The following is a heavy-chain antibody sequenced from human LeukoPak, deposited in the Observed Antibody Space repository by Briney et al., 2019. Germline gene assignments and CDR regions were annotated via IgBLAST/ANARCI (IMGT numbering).Heavy chain of an antibody. Sequence: GESLKISCKGSGYSFTSYWIGWVRQMPGKGLEWMVIIYPGDSDTRYSPSFQGQVTISADKSISTAYLQWSSLKASDTAMYYCARGASYCSSTSCYPDYWGQGTLVTVSS. CDR1: GYSFTSYW. CDR2: IYPGDSDT. V-gene: IGHV5-51*01. CDR3: ARGASYCSSTSCYPDY. D-gene: IGHD2-2*01. J-gene: IGHJ4*02.